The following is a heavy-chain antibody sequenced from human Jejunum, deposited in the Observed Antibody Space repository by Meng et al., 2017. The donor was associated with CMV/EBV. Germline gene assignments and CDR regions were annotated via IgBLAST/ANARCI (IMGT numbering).Heavy chain of an antibody. CDR3: AHNSHHPWGTYRDYYFDY. Sequence: TSGVGVAWIRQPPGKALEWLALIYWNDDKRYISSLKSRLTVTKDTSKNQVVLTMTNMDPVDTATYYCAHNSHHPWGTYRDYYFDYWGQGALVTVSS. CDR2: IYWNDDK. J-gene: IGHJ4*02. V-gene: IGHV2-5*01. CDR1: TSGVG. D-gene: IGHD3-16*02.